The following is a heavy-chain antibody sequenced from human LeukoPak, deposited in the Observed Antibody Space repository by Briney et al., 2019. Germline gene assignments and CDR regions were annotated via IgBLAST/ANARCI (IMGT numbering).Heavy chain of an antibody. J-gene: IGHJ4*02. Sequence: GGSLRLSCTASGFTFGDYAMSWVRQAPGKGLEWVGFIRSKAYGGTTEYAASVKGRFTISRDDSKCIAYLQMNSLKTEDTAVYYCTRDPDGIAVAFFDYWGQGTLVTVSS. CDR3: TRDPDGIAVAFFDY. V-gene: IGHV3-49*04. D-gene: IGHD6-19*01. CDR1: GFTFGDYA. CDR2: IRSKAYGGTT.